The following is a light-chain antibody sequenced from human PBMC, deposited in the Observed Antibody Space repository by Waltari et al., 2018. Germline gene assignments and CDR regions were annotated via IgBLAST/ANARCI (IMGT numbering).Light chain of an antibody. CDR3: QQYNSYSPWT. J-gene: IGKJ1*01. CDR2: DAS. CDR1: QTISRW. V-gene: IGKV1-5*01. Sequence: DILMTQSPSTLSASVGDRVTITCRARQTISRWLAWYQQKPGKAPNLLIFDASSLASGVPSRFSGSGSGTEFTLTISSLQPDDFATYYCQQYNSYSPWTFGPGTKVEIK.